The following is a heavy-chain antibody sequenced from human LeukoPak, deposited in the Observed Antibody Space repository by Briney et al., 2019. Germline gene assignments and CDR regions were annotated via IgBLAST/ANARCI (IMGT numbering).Heavy chain of an antibody. Sequence: GGSLRLSCAASGFTFSDYYMSWIRQAPGKGLEWVSYISSSGSTKYYADSVKGRFTISRDNAKNSLYLQLNSLRAEDTAVYYCARPLNYYDSSGYDYWGQGTLVTVSS. J-gene: IGHJ4*02. CDR3: ARPLNYYDSSGYDY. CDR2: ISSSGSTK. CDR1: GFTFSDYY. V-gene: IGHV3-11*04. D-gene: IGHD3-22*01.